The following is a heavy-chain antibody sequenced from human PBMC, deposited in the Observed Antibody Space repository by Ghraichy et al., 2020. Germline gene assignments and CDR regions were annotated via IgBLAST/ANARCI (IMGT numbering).Heavy chain of an antibody. CDR2: VHSRGST. V-gene: IGHV4-59*01. CDR3: ARSHGLY. D-gene: IGHD2-8*01. CDR1: GGSFTNYY. Sequence: SETLSLTCTVSGGSFTNYYWAWIRQPPGKGLQWIGYVHSRGSTSNNPSLKSRVSISLDTSKNQFSLKMNSVTAADTAVYYCARSHGLYWGQGTMVTVAS. J-gene: IGHJ3*01.